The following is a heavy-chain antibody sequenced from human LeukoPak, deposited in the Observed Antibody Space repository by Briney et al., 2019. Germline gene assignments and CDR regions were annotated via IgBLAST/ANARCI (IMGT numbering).Heavy chain of an antibody. CDR3: ASRSSIAARPWDY. Sequence: PSETLSLTCTVSGGSISSSSYYWGWIRQPPGKGLEWIGSIYYSGSTYYNPSLKSRVTISVDTSKNQFSLKLSSVTAADTAVYYCASRSSIAARPWDYWGQGTLVTVSS. J-gene: IGHJ4*02. CDR1: GGSISSSSYY. CDR2: IYYSGST. V-gene: IGHV4-39*01. D-gene: IGHD6-6*01.